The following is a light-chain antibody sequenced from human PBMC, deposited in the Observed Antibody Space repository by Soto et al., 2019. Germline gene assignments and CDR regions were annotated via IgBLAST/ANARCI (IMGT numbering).Light chain of an antibody. J-gene: IGKJ5*01. CDR3: QQRSDWPPIT. CDR1: QSVSSSY. V-gene: IGKV3D-20*02. Sequence: IVITQSPALQSLSPIEISTLSCRSIQSVSSSYLAWYQQKPGQPPRLLIYDASYRATGIPDRFSGSGSGTDFTLTISSLEPEDFAVYYCQQRSDWPPITFGQGTRLEIK. CDR2: DAS.